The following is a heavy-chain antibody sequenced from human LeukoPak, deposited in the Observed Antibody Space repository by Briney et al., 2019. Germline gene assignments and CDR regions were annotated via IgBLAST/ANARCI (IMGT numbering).Heavy chain of an antibody. CDR1: GYSISTGNYY. D-gene: IGHD2-21*01. CDR3: ARGVVIAEGEGMDV. V-gene: IGHV4-61*02. J-gene: IGHJ6*02. Sequence: SETLSLTCTVSGYSISTGNYYWSWIRQPAGKGLEWIGSGSTNYNPSLKSRVTISVDTSKNHFSLKLTSVTAADTAVYYCARGVVIAEGEGMDVWGQGTTVTVS. CDR2: GST.